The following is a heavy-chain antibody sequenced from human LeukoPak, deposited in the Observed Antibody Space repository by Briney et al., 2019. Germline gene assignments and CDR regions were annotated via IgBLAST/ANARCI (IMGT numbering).Heavy chain of an antibody. CDR1: GGSISNYY. D-gene: IGHD2-2*01. CDR3: ARYCSTTTCYSPWFDP. Sequence: SETLSLTCTVSGGSISNYYWSWIRQTPGKGLGLIGYIFYTGSTNYNPSLKSRVTISVDTSKNQFSLKLSSVTAADTAVYYCARYCSTTTCYSPWFDPWGQGTLVTVSS. CDR2: IFYTGST. V-gene: IGHV4-59*08. J-gene: IGHJ5*02.